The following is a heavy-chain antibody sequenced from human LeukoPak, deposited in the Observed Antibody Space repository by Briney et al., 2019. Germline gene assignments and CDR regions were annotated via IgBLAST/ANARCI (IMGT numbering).Heavy chain of an antibody. D-gene: IGHD3-22*01. CDR3: ARPQSSSGYYWPFDD. Sequence: SLRLSCAASGFTXSSYAMRWVRQAPGKGLEWVSAISPSSGTFYADSVKGRFTISRDNSKNTLYLQMNSLRAKDTAVYYCARPQSSSGYYWPFDDWGQGTLVTVSS. J-gene: IGHJ4*02. V-gene: IGHV3-23*01. CDR1: GFTXSSYA. CDR2: ISPSSGT.